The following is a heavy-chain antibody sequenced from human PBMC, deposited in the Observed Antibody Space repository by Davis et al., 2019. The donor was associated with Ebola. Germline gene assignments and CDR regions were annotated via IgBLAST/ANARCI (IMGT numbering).Heavy chain of an antibody. CDR2: INPNTDNT. J-gene: IGHJ4*02. CDR3: ARDGGIAAAGKTFDY. CDR1: GYTFTSYE. D-gene: IGHD6-13*01. Sequence: ASVKVSCKASGYTFTSYEINWVRQATGQGLEWMGWINPNTDNTGYAQKFQGRVTMTRNAPITTAYMELRSLRSDDTAVYYCARDGGIAAAGKTFDYWGQGTLVTVSS. V-gene: IGHV1-8*01.